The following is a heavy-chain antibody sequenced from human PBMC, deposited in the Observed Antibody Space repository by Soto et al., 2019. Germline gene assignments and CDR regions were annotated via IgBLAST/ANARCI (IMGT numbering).Heavy chain of an antibody. Sequence: GGSLRLSCAASTLNFNVYWIHWVRQAPGKGLVWVSRIKSDGVFINVADSLKGRFTVFRDSASHTLHLQMNSLRVEDTAVYFCVASLSGDPYPFDYWGQGILVTVSS. J-gene: IGHJ4*02. CDR3: VASLSGDPYPFDY. V-gene: IGHV3-74*01. CDR2: IKSDGVFI. CDR1: TLNFNVYW. D-gene: IGHD2-2*02.